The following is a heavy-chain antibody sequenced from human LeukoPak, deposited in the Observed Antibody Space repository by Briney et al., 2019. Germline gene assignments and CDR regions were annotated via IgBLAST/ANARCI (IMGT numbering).Heavy chain of an antibody. D-gene: IGHD3-22*01. CDR1: GFTFSSYW. Sequence: GGSLRLSCAASGFTFSSYWMNCVRQAPGKALEWVANIKQDGSERYYVDSVKGRFTISRDNAKKLLSLQMNSLRGDDTAVYYCARGWQGMWLFDQWGQGTLVTVAS. CDR3: ARGWQGMWLFDQ. J-gene: IGHJ4*02. CDR2: IKQDGSER. V-gene: IGHV3-7*05.